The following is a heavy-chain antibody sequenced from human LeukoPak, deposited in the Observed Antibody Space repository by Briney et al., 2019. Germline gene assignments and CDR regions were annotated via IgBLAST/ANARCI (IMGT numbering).Heavy chain of an antibody. J-gene: IGHJ4*02. V-gene: IGHV1-46*01. CDR3: ARDSAGSYYNPNRVRYFDY. CDR1: GYTFTSYY. Sequence: ASVKVSCKASGYTFTSYYMHWVRQAPGQGLEWMGIINPSGGSTSYAQKFQGRVTMTRDTSTSTVYMELSSLRSEDTALYYCARDSAGSYYNPNRVRYFDYWGQGTLVTVSS. CDR2: INPSGGST. D-gene: IGHD3-10*01.